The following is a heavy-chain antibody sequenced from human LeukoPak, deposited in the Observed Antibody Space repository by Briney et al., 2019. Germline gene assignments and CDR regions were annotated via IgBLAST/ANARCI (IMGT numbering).Heavy chain of an antibody. CDR3: ARERTPIALKIMIIFDS. V-gene: IGHV1-2*02. D-gene: IGHD3-16*01. J-gene: IGHJ5*01. Sequence: ASVKVSCKASGYTFTDYYIHWVRPAPGQGLEWMASINPHGGVTNSAQEFQGRVTVTRDASISTAYLELSGLRSDDTAVYYCARERTPIALKIMIIFDSWGQGTLITVSS. CDR1: GYTFTDYY. CDR2: INPHGGVT.